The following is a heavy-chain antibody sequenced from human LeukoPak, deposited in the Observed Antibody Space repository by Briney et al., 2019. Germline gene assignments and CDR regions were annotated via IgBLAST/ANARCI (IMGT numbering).Heavy chain of an antibody. CDR2: IYSGGST. V-gene: IGHV3-66*01. D-gene: IGHD6-13*01. J-gene: IGHJ4*02. CDR3: AKLVRTYFDY. CDR1: GFTVSSNY. Sequence: HPGGSLRLSCAASGFTVSSNYMSWVRQAPGKGLEWVSVIYSGGSTYYADSGKGRFTISRDNSQNTLYLQMNSLRAEDTAVYYCAKLVRTYFDYWGQGTLVTVSS.